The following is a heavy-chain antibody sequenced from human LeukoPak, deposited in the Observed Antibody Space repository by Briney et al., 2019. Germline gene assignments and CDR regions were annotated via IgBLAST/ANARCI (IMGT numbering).Heavy chain of an antibody. D-gene: IGHD2-21*01. J-gene: IGHJ4*02. CDR1: GFTFSSYA. Sequence: GGSLRLSCAASGFTFSSYAMTWVRPAPGKGLEWVSAITDSGGSTYHPDSVKGRFTISRDNSKNTLYMQMNSLRADDTAVYYCVKGIERSRPYYFDYWGQGTLVTVSS. CDR3: VKGIERSRPYYFDY. CDR2: ITDSGGST. V-gene: IGHV3-23*01.